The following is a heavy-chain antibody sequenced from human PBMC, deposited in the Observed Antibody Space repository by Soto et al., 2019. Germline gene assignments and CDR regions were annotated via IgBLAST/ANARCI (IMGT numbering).Heavy chain of an antibody. V-gene: IGHV1-69*01. J-gene: IGHJ4*02. CDR1: GGSFNRHT. D-gene: IGHD3-22*01. CDR2: IIPIFGTA. CDR3: ARGWGYDSTDYYYAY. Sequence: QVQLVQSGAEVRKPGSSVRVSCKASGGSFNRHTISWVRQAPGQGLEWMGGIIPIFGTANHAQKFQGRVTIIAVDSTSTVYMELSSLRSEDTAIYYCARGWGYDSTDYYYAYWGQGTLVIVSS.